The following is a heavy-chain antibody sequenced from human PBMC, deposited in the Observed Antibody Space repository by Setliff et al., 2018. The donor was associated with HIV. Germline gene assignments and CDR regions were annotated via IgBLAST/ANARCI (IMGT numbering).Heavy chain of an antibody. CDR1: GFTFSNYG. V-gene: IGHV3-33*03. J-gene: IGHJ4*01. CDR2: VWDDGGNK. D-gene: IGHD6-13*01. CDR3: AKVGSTGWYYFDY. Sequence: GGSLRLSCAASGFTFSNYGMHWVRQAPGKGLEWVAAVWDDGGNKYYADSVKGRFTISRDNAKNTLYLQMNSLRAEDTAVYYCAKVGSTGWYYFDYWGHGTLVTVSS.